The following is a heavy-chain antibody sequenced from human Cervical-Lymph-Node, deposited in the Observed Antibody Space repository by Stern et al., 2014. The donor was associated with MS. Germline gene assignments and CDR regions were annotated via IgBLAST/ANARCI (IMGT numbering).Heavy chain of an antibody. CDR3: AKHACTGAACPFDL. D-gene: IGHD2-8*02. V-gene: IGHV4-39*01. J-gene: IGHJ4*02. Sequence: QVQLQESGPGLVKPSETLSLTCAVSGASISSYTHYWAWIRQPPGKGLEWIGSLYYGGDAYYNRSLKSPVTISLDTSKNHFALGLNSVTAADTAVYYCAKHACTGAACPFDLWGQGTLVTVSS. CDR1: GASISSYTHY. CDR2: LYYGGDA.